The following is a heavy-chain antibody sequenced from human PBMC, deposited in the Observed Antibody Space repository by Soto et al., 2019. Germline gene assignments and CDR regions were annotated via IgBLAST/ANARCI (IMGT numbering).Heavy chain of an antibody. D-gene: IGHD1-1*01. J-gene: IGHJ4*02. V-gene: IGHV1-8*01. CDR1: GYTFTSYD. CDR3: ATRRTSGYFFDY. CDR2: MNPNSGNT. Sequence: GASVKVSCKASGYTFTSYDINWVRQATGQGLEWMGWMNPNSGNTVYAQKFQGRVTMTRNTSITTAYMELSALRSEDTAVYYCATRRTSGYFFDYWGQGTPVTVSS.